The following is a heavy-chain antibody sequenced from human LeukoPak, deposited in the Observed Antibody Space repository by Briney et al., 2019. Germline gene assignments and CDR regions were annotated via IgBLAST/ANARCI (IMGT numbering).Heavy chain of an antibody. Sequence: SETLSLTCTVSGGSISSYYWSWIRQPAGKGLEWVGRIYTSGSTNYNSSLKSRVTMSVDTSKNQFSLKLSSVTAVDTAVYYGARDLPYGSGSYPDYWGQGTLVTVSS. CDR2: IYTSGST. V-gene: IGHV4-4*07. CDR1: GGSISSYY. J-gene: IGHJ4*02. CDR3: ARDLPYGSGSYPDY. D-gene: IGHD3-10*01.